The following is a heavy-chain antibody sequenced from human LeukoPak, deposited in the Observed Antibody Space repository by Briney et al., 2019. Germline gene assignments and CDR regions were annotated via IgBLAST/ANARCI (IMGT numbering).Heavy chain of an antibody. CDR1: GYTFTSYG. D-gene: IGHD3-9*01. V-gene: IGHV1-18*01. Sequence: ASVKVSCKASGYTFTSYGISWVRQAPGQGLEWMGWISAYNGNTNYAQKLQGRVTMTADTSTSTAYMELRSLRSDDTAVYYCAKTPYYDILTGQLGQYYFDYWGQGTLVTVSS. CDR2: ISAYNGNT. CDR3: AKTPYYDILTGQLGQYYFDY. J-gene: IGHJ4*02.